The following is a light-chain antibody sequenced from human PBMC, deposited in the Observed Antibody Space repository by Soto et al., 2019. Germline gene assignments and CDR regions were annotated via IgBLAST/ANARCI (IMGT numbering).Light chain of an antibody. CDR1: LSVLSRSNNKNY. J-gene: IGKJ1*01. CDR3: QQYYTTPRT. V-gene: IGKV4-1*01. CDR2: WAS. Sequence: IVMTQSPDSLAVSLGERATINCRSSLSVLSRSNNKNYLAWYQQKPGQPPKLLFYWASTRDSGVPDRFSGSGSGTDFALIINSLQAEDVALYDCQQYYTTPRTFGQGTKVEIK.